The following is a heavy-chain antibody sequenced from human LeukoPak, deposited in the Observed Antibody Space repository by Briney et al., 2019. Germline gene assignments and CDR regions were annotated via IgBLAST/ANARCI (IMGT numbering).Heavy chain of an antibody. Sequence: GGSLRLSCAASGFTFINYRMNWVRQAPGKGLEWFSSISTSRSYIYYADSVKGRFTISRDNAKNSLYLQMNSLRAEDTAVYYCARDGDYYGSGSYRDGFDIWGQGTMVTVSS. CDR3: ARDGDYYGSGSYRDGFDI. J-gene: IGHJ3*02. D-gene: IGHD3-10*01. V-gene: IGHV3-21*01. CDR1: GFTFINYR. CDR2: ISTSRSYI.